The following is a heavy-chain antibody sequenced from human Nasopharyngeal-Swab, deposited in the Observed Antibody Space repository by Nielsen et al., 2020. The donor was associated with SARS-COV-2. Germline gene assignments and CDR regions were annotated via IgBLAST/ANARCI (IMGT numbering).Heavy chain of an antibody. J-gene: IGHJ3*02. D-gene: IGHD3-22*01. V-gene: IGHV1-18*01. Sequence: WVRQAPGQGLEWMGWISAYNGNTNYAQKIQGRVTMTTDTSTSTAYMELRSLRSDDTAVYYCAREPYYDSSGYYYSDAFDIWGQGTMVTVSS. CDR2: ISAYNGNT. CDR3: AREPYYDSSGYYYSDAFDI.